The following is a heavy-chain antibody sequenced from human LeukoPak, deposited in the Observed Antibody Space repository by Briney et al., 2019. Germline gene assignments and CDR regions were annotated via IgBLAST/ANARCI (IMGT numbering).Heavy chain of an antibody. D-gene: IGHD6-19*01. CDR3: AGGLYSSGWFRAFDI. J-gene: IGHJ3*02. CDR1: GFTFSSYS. Sequence: PGGSLRLSCAASGFTFSSYSMNWVRQAPGKGLEWVSSISSSSSYIYYAGSVKGRFTISRDNAKNSLYLQMNSLRAEDTAVYYCAGGLYSSGWFRAFDIWGQGTMVTVSS. V-gene: IGHV3-21*01. CDR2: ISSSSSYI.